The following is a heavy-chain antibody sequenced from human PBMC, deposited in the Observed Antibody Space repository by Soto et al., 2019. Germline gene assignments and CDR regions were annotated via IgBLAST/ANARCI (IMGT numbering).Heavy chain of an antibody. D-gene: IGHD3-22*01. CDR1: GGTFSSYP. V-gene: IGHV1-69*06. Sequence: QVQLVQSGAEVKKPGSSVKVSCKASGGTFSSYPISWVRQAPGQGLEWMGGTSPIYGSGNYAQKFQGRLTITADKATNTAYMELSSLRSGDTAVYYCARRDSSGFYRYFDSWGQGTLVTVSS. CDR2: TSPIYGSG. CDR3: ARRDSSGFYRYFDS. J-gene: IGHJ4*02.